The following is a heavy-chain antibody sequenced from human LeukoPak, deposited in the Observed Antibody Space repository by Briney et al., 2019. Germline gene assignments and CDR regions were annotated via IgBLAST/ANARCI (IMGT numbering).Heavy chain of an antibody. Sequence: GVSLTLSCAASGFSFSAYGVTWVRQAPGTGLEFVTNINPAGSETSYVDPVQGRFSTSRDNAKNLVYLQMHSLRAEDTAVYHCATFGYVADVDVWGQGTPVTVSS. D-gene: IGHD3-10*01. CDR3: ATFGYVADVDV. CDR2: INPAGSET. J-gene: IGHJ4*02. V-gene: IGHV3-7*01. CDR1: GFSFSAYG.